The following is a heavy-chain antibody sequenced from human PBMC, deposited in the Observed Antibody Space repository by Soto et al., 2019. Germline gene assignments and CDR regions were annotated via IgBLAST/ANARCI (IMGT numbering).Heavy chain of an antibody. J-gene: IGHJ4*02. CDR2: IYSGGST. D-gene: IGHD2-8*01. Sequence: AGGSLRLSCAASGFTVSYNYMSWVRQAPGKGLEWVSVIYSGGSTFYANSVKGGFTISRDNSQNTLYLQMNSLRAEDTAIYYCARDAVSEEYWGQGTLVTVSP. CDR1: GFTVSYNY. V-gene: IGHV3-66*01. CDR3: ARDAVSEEY.